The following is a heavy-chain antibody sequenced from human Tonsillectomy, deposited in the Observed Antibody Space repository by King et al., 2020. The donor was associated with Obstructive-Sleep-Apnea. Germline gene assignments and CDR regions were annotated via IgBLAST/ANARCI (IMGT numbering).Heavy chain of an antibody. D-gene: IGHD3-22*01. CDR1: GDSVSSNSAA. CDR3: ARGDYSDSSGYYPYYFDY. J-gene: IGHJ4*02. CDR2: TYYRSKWDN. Sequence: VQLQQSGPGLVKPSQTLSLTCAISGDSVSSNSAAWNWIRQSPSIGLEWLGRTYYRSKWDNDYAVSVKSRITINPDTSSNQFSLQLNSVSPEDTAVYDCARGDYSDSSGYYPYYFDYWGQGTLVTVSS. V-gene: IGHV6-1*01.